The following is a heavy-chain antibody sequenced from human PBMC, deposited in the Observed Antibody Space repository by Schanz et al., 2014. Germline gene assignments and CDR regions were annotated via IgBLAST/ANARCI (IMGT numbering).Heavy chain of an antibody. CDR1: GYTFTTYA. J-gene: IGHJ4*02. CDR3: ARDRRVFDRDDRYYFDS. Sequence: QVHLVQSGAEVKRPGASVKVSCKASGYTFTTYAMSWVRQAPGQGLEWMGWISVYNHNKEYDQKFQGRVTMTTDTSTSAAYMALTDLRSDDTAVYYCARDRRVFDRDDRYYFDSWGQGTLVTVSS. CDR2: ISVYNHNK. V-gene: IGHV1-18*01. D-gene: IGHD3-16*02.